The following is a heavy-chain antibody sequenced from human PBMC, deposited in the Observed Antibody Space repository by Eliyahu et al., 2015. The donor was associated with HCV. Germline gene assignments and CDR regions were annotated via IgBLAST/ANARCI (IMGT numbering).Heavy chain of an antibody. Sequence: QVQLQQWGAGLLKPSETLSLTCAVYGGXFTDYDYNWIRQPPGKGLEWIGEIDHRVSTNFNPSLKSRVTISVDTSKNQFSLKLSSVTATDTAVYYCARRRPRGGFILGVVIHDAFDIWGQGTVVAVSS. D-gene: IGHD3-3*02. CDR1: GGXFTDYD. CDR2: IDHRVST. J-gene: IGHJ3*02. CDR3: ARRRPRGGFILGVVIHDAFDI. V-gene: IGHV4-34*01.